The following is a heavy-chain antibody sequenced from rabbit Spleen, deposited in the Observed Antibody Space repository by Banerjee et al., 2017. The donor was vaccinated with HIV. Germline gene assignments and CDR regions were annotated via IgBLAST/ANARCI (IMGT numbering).Heavy chain of an antibody. D-gene: IGHD4-2*01. CDR2: IYTSSGFS. J-gene: IGHJ4*01. CDR1: GFDFSFNA. V-gene: IGHV1S47*01. Sequence: QEQLVESGGGLVQPEGSLTLTCKASGFDFSFNAMCWVRQAPGKGPEWIACIYTSSGFSWYASWVNGRFTISRTTSLSTVTLQMTSLTVADTATYFCARDPAGREDFNLWGPGTLVTVS. CDR3: ARDPAGREDFNL.